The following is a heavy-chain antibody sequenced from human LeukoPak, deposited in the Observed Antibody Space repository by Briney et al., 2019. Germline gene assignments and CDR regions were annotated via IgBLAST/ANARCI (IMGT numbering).Heavy chain of an antibody. CDR3: ASAERRTYYYDSSGYYEGY. J-gene: IGHJ4*02. D-gene: IGHD3-22*01. CDR2: ISWNSDSI. V-gene: IGHV3-9*01. CDR1: GFTFDDFA. Sequence: PGGSLRLSCAASGFTFDDFAMHWVRQAPGQGLEWVSGISWNSDSIDYADSVKGRFTISRDSAKNSLYLQMNSLRAEDTAVYYCASAERRTYYYDSSGYYEGYWGQGTLVTVSS.